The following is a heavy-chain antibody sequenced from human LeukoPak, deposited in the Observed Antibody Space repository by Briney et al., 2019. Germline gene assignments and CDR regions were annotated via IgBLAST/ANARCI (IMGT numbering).Heavy chain of an antibody. CDR1: GYTFTSYD. CDR3: ARAHRQLERLGRYYFDY. D-gene: IGHD1-1*01. J-gene: IGHJ4*02. CDR2: MNPNSGNT. Sequence: ASVKVSCKASGYTFTSYDINWVRQATGQGLEWMGWMNPNSGNTGYAQKFQGRVTITADESTSTAYMELSSLRSEDTAVYYCARAHRQLERLGRYYFDYWGQGTLVTVSS. V-gene: IGHV1-8*03.